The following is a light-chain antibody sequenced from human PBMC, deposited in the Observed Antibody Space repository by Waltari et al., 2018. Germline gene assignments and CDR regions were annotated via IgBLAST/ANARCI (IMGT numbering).Light chain of an antibody. CDR3: AAWDDSLSGHVV. V-gene: IGLV1-47*01. Sequence: QSVLTQPPSASGTPGQRVTISCSGSSSNLGSNYVSWFQQRPGTAPKLLIYRDNQRPSGVPDRFSGSKSGTSASLAISGLRSEDEADYYCAAWDDSLSGHVVFGGGTKLSVL. CDR2: RDN. CDR1: SSNLGSNY. J-gene: IGLJ2*01.